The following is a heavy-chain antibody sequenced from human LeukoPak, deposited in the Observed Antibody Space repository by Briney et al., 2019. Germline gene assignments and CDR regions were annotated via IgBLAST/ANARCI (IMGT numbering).Heavy chain of an antibody. CDR2: IYPADSDA. V-gene: IGHV5-51*01. J-gene: IGHJ4*02. D-gene: IGHD5-12*01. CDR1: GNRFTSYW. CDR3: ARGTYGGYLSFDY. Sequence: GESPKISCKGSGNRFTSYWIGWVRQMPGKGLEWMGIIYPADSDARYSPSFQGQVTISADKSINTAYLQWSSLKASDTAMYYCARGTYGGYLSFDYWGQGTLVTVSS.